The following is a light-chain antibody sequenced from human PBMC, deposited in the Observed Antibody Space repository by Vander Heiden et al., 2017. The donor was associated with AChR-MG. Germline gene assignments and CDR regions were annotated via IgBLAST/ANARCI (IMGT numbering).Light chain of an antibody. CDR2: GAS. CDR3: QQYNNRPNT. CDR1: QSVSSN. V-gene: IGKV3-15*01. J-gene: IGKJ3*01. Sequence: EIVMTQSPATLSVSPGERATLSCRASQSVSSNLAWYQQKPGQAPRLLIYGASTRATGIPARFSGSGSGTEFTLTISSLQSEDFAVYYCQQYNNRPNTFGPGTKVDIK.